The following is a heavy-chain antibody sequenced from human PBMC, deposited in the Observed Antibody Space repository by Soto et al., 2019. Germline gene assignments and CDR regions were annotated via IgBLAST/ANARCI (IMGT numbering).Heavy chain of an antibody. D-gene: IGHD6-25*01. Sequence: PGGSLRLSCAASGFTFSRYWMSWVRQAPRKGLEWVANIKQDGSEKYYVDSVKGRFTISRDNAKNMVYLQMNSLRAEDTAMYYCGRGSGPRGRPYWGQGISVTVSS. V-gene: IGHV3-7*01. CDR1: GFTFSRYW. J-gene: IGHJ4*02. CDR2: IKQDGSEK. CDR3: GRGSGPRGRPY.